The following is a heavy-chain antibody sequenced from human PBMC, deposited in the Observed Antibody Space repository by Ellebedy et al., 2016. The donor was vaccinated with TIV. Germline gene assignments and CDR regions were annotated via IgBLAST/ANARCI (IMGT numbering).Heavy chain of an antibody. V-gene: IGHV4-34*01. J-gene: IGHJ2*01. CDR2: INHSGST. CDR3: ARWGYWYFDL. D-gene: IGHD7-27*01. CDR1: GGSFSGYY. Sequence: SETLSLTCAVYGGSFSGYYWSWIRQPPGKGLGWIGEINHSGSTNYNPSLKSRVTISVDTSKNQFSLKLSSVTAADTAVYYCARWGYWYFDLWGRGTLVTVSS.